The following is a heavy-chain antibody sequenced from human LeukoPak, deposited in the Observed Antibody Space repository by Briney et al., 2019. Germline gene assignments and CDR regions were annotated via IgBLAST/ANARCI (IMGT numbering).Heavy chain of an antibody. CDR1: GGSISSYY. CDR3: ARDLIVGAARIGVFDY. Sequence: PSETLSLTCTDSGGSISSYYWSWIRQPPGKGLAWMGYIYYIGSTNYNPSLKSRVTISVDTSKTQFSLVTAADTAVYYCARDLIVGAARIGVFDYWGQGTLVTVSA. D-gene: IGHD1-26*01. V-gene: IGHV4-59*01. J-gene: IGHJ4*02. CDR2: IYYIGST.